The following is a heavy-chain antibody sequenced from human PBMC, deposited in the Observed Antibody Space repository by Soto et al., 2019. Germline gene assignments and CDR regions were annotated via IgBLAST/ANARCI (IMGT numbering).Heavy chain of an antibody. CDR3: ARAPYYYDSSGYGAFDI. J-gene: IGHJ3*02. Sequence: ASVKVSCKASGYTFTGYYIHWVRQAPGQGLEWMGWINPNSGGTNYAQKFQGWVTMTRDTSISTAYMELSRLRSDDTAVYYCARAPYYYDSSGYGAFDIWGQGTMVTVSS. D-gene: IGHD3-22*01. V-gene: IGHV1-2*04. CDR2: INPNSGGT. CDR1: GYTFTGYY.